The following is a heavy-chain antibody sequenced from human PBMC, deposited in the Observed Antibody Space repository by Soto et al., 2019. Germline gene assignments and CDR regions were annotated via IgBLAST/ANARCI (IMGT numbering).Heavy chain of an antibody. CDR2: IYYSGST. CDR3: ARSPKAGYYDSSGYFGPSWWFDP. D-gene: IGHD3-22*01. V-gene: IGHV4-31*03. CDR1: GGSISSGGYY. J-gene: IGHJ5*02. Sequence: PSETLSLTCTVSGGSISSGGYYWSWIRQHPGKGLEWIGYIYYSGSTYYNPSLKSRVTISVDTSKNQFSLKLSSVTAADTAVYYCARSPKAGYYDSSGYFGPSWWFDPWGQGTLVTVSS.